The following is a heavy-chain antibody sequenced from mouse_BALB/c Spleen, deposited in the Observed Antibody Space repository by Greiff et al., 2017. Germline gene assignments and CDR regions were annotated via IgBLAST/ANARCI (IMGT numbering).Heavy chain of an antibody. D-gene: IGHD1-1*01. CDR3: ARDYGSRAWFAY. V-gene: IGHV1-9*01. J-gene: IGHJ3*01. CDR1: GYTFSSYW. Sequence: QVQLQQSGAELAKPGASVKMSCKATGYTFSSYWIEWVKQRPGHGLEWIGEILPGSGSTNYNEKFKGKATFTADTSSNTAYMQLSSLTSEDSAVYYCARDYGSRAWFAYWGQGTLVTVSA. CDR2: ILPGSGST.